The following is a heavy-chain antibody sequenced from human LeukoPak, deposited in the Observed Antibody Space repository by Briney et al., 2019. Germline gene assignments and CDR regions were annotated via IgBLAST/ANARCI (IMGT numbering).Heavy chain of an antibody. D-gene: IGHD3-3*01. Sequence: PSETLSLTCTVSGGSISSSSYYWGWIRQPPGKGLEWIGTIYYSGTTYYNPSLKSRVTISVDTSKNQFSLKLSSVTAADTAVYYCARGLNYDFWSGYHYPYYYYYMDVWGKGTTVTVSS. CDR3: ARGLNYDFWSGYHYPYYYYYMDV. CDR2: IYYSGTT. J-gene: IGHJ6*03. V-gene: IGHV4-39*01. CDR1: GGSISSSSYY.